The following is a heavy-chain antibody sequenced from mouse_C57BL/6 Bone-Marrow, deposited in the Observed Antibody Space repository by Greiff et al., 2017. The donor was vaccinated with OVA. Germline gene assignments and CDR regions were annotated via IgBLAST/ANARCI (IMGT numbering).Heavy chain of an antibody. CDR1: GYTFTSYW. CDR2: IDPSDSET. V-gene: IGHV1-52*01. CDR3: AREVRRTEGGYYFVY. J-gene: IGHJ2*01. Sequence: VQLQQSGAELVRPGSSVKLSCKASGYTFTSYWMHWVKQRPIQGLEWIGNIDPSDSETHYNQKFKDKATLTVDKSSSTAYMQLSSLTSEDSAVYYCAREVRRTEGGYYFVYWGQGTTLTVSS. D-gene: IGHD2-14*01.